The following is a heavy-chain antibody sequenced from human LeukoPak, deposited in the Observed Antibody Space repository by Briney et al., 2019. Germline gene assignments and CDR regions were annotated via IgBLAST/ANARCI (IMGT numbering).Heavy chain of an antibody. D-gene: IGHD3-10*01. V-gene: IGHV4-38-2*01. J-gene: IGHJ5*02. CDR1: GYSISSGYY. CDR3: ASNLEGSGSYYLFDP. Sequence: SETLSLTCAVSGYSISSGYYWGWIRQPPGTGLEWIGSIYYSGSTYYNPSLKSRVTISIDTSKNQFSLKLSSVTAADTAVYYCASNLEGSGSYYLFDPWGQGTLVTVSS. CDR2: IYYSGST.